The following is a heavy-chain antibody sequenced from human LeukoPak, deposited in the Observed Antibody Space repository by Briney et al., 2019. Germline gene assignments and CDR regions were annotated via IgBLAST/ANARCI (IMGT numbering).Heavy chain of an antibody. J-gene: IGHJ4*02. CDR1: GFTFSNYA. V-gene: IGHV3-64*01. CDR2: ISSNGDNT. CDR3: ARTYYDWSGYYSHEGNPFDY. Sequence: PSGGSLRLSCAASGFTFSNYAMHWVRQAPGKGLEYVSAISSNGDNTYYANSVKGRFTISRDNAKNSLYLEMNSLRAEDTAVYYCARTYYDWSGYYSHEGNPFDYWGQGTLVTVSS. D-gene: IGHD3-3*01.